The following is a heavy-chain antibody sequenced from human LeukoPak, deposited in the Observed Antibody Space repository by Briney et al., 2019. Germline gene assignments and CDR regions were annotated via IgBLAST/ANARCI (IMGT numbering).Heavy chain of an antibody. D-gene: IGHD6-13*01. Sequence: ASVKVSCKASGYTFTGYYMHWVRQAPGQGLEWMGWINPNSGGTNYAQKFQGRVTMTRDTSISTAYMELSRLRSDDTAVYYCARDGKVYSSSWYSYYYYYMDVWGKGTTVTVSS. V-gene: IGHV1-2*02. CDR2: INPNSGGT. CDR3: ARDGKVYSSSWYSYYYYYMDV. CDR1: GYTFTGYY. J-gene: IGHJ6*03.